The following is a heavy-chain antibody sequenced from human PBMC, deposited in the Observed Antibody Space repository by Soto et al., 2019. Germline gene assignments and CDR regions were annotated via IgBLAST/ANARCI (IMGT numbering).Heavy chain of an antibody. J-gene: IGHJ6*02. CDR3: AXSCSGDSCYGYYYGMDV. CDR2: ISSSSSYI. CDR1: GFTFSSYS. Sequence: GGSLRLSCAASGFTFSSYSMNWVRQAPGKGLEWVSSISSSSSYIYYADSVKGRFTISRDNAKNSLYLQMNSLRAEDTAVYYCAXSCSGDSCYGYYYGMDVWGQGTTVTVSS. V-gene: IGHV3-21*01. D-gene: IGHD2-15*01.